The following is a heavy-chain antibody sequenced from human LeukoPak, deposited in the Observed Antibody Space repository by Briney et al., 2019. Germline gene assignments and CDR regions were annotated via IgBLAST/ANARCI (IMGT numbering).Heavy chain of an antibody. D-gene: IGHD6-6*01. Sequence: GGSLRLSCAVSGFTFSEFWMRWSRQAPGEGLEWVASINSDGSEGYYADVVKGRFTISRDNAKNSLYLQINSLRAEDTAVYYCARSSYSSSSSVWGQGTMVTVSS. CDR1: GFTFSEFW. V-gene: IGHV3-7*03. CDR2: INSDGSEG. J-gene: IGHJ3*01. CDR3: ARSSYSSSSSV.